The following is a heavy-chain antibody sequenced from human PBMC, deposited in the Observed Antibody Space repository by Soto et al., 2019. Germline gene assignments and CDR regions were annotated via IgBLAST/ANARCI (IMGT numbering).Heavy chain of an antibody. CDR3: VKVLARGVGVPRFYFDS. D-gene: IGHD2-2*01. CDR2: INADGTST. Sequence: GGSLRLSCAASGFTFSNSWMHWVRQVSGKGLEWVSRINADGTSTSYADSVKGRFTISRDNAKNTLYLHVNSLRAEDTAVYYCVKVLARGVGVPRFYFDSWGQGALVTSPQ. J-gene: IGHJ4*02. V-gene: IGHV3-74*01. CDR1: GFTFSNSW.